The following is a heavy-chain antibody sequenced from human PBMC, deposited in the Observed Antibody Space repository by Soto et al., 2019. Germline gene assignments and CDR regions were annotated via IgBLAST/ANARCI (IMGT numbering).Heavy chain of an antibody. D-gene: IGHD6-19*01. V-gene: IGHV4-59*01. Sequence: PSETLSLTCTVSGGSISSYYWSWIRQPPGKGLEWIGYIYYSGSTNYNPSLKSRVTISVDTSKNQFSLKLSSVTAADTSVCYCARDLPSSGWYYFDYWGQGTLVTVSS. CDR2: IYYSGST. CDR1: GGSISSYY. J-gene: IGHJ4*02. CDR3: ARDLPSSGWYYFDY.